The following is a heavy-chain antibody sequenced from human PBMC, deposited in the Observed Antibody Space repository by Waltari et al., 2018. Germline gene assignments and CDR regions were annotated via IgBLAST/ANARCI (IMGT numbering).Heavy chain of an antibody. CDR1: GYIFTSYW. CDR3: VRGLLGGYERGWFDP. Sequence: EVQLVQSGAEVKKPGESLKISCKASGYIFTSYWIGWVRQRPGKGLGWIGISFPVQGDFDNRSSPSFQGRVTISADKSVTTVYLHWSSLEASDTAIYYCVRGLLGGYERGWFDPWGQGTLVTVSS. V-gene: IGHV5-51*01. J-gene: IGHJ5*02. CDR2: SFPVQGDFDN. D-gene: IGHD3-9*01.